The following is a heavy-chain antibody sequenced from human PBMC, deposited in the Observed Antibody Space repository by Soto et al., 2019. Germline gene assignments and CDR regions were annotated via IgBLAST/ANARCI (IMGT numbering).Heavy chain of an antibody. CDR2: IYYSGST. Sequence: SETLSLTCTVSGGSISSGGYYWSWIRQHPGKGLEWIGYIYYSGSTYYNPSLKSRVTISVDTSKNQFSLKLSSVTAADTAVYYCARMYYDSSGSYPVDYWGQGTLVTVSS. D-gene: IGHD3-22*01. V-gene: IGHV4-31*03. J-gene: IGHJ4*02. CDR1: GGSISSGGYY. CDR3: ARMYYDSSGSYPVDY.